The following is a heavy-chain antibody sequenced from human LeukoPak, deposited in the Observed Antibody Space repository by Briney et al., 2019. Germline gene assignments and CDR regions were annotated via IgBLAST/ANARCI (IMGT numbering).Heavy chain of an antibody. V-gene: IGHV4-34*01. D-gene: IGHD4-17*01. CDR1: GGSFSGYY. CDR3: ARRGIDYGVPSYYYFDY. Sequence: PSETLSLTCAVYGGSFSGYYWSWIRQPPGKGLEWIGEINRSGSTNYNPSLKSRVTISVDTSKNQFSLKLSSVTAADTAVYYCARRGIDYGVPSYYYFDYWGQGTLVTVSS. CDR2: INRSGST. J-gene: IGHJ4*02.